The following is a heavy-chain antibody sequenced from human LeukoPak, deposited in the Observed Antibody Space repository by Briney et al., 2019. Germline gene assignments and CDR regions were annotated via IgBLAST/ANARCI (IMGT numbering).Heavy chain of an antibody. CDR2: IIPIFGTA. CDR1: GGTFSSYA. CDR3: ATYDYGGNFYFDY. Sequence: GASVKVSCKASGGTFSSYAISWVRQAPGQGLEWIGGIIPIFGTANYAQKFQGRVTITTDESTSTAYMELSSLRSEDTAVYYCATYDYGGNFYFDYWGQGTLVTVSS. D-gene: IGHD4-23*01. V-gene: IGHV1-69*05. J-gene: IGHJ4*02.